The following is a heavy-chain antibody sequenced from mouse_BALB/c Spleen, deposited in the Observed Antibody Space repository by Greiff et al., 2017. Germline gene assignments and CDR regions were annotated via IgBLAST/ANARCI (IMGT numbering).Heavy chain of an antibody. CDR3: ARETARAFAY. CDR2: ISSGGSYT. D-gene: IGHD3-2*01. Sequence: EVHLVESGGGLVKPGGSLKLSCAASGFTFSSYAMSWVRQTPEKRLEWVATISSGGSYTYYQDSVKGRFTISRDNAKNTLYLQMSSLRSEETAMYYCARETARAFAYWGQGTLVTVSA. CDR1: GFTFSSYA. V-gene: IGHV5-9-3*01. J-gene: IGHJ3*01.